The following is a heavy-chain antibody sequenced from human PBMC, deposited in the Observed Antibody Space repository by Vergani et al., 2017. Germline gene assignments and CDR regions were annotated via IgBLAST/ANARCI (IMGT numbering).Heavy chain of an antibody. V-gene: IGHV3-30-3*01. CDR1: GFTFSSYA. Sequence: QVQLVESGGGVVQPGRSLRLSCAASGFTFSSYAMHWVRQAPGKGLEWVAVISYDGSNKYYADSVKGRFTISRDNSKNTLYLQMNSLRAEDTAVYYCARDGRYFDWLFPSDYWGQGTLVTVSS. J-gene: IGHJ4*02. CDR2: ISYDGSNK. CDR3: ARDGRYFDWLFPSDY. D-gene: IGHD3-9*01.